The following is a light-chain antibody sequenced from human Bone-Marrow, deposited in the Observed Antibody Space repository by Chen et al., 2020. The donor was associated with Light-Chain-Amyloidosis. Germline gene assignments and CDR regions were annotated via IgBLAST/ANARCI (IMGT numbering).Light chain of an antibody. Sequence: SYELTQSPSVSVSPGQTARITCSGDDLPTKYAYWYQQKPGQAPVLVIHRDTERPSGISERFSGSSSGTTATLTISGVQAEDEGDYHCQSADSSGTYEVIFGGGTKLTVL. CDR2: RDT. J-gene: IGLJ2*01. CDR1: DLPTKY. CDR3: QSADSSGTYEVI. V-gene: IGLV3-25*03.